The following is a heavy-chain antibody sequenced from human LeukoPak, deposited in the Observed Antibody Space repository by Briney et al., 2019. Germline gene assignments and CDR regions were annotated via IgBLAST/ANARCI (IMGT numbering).Heavy chain of an antibody. CDR3: ARDLNGDFRSSYYYMDV. J-gene: IGHJ6*03. Sequence: ASVKVSCKVSGYTLTELSMHWVRQAPGKGLEWMGGFDPEVGKTIYAQKFQGRVTMTEDTSTDTAYMELSSLRSEDTAVYYCARDLNGDFRSSYYYMDVWGKGTTVTISS. D-gene: IGHD3-3*01. CDR1: GYTLTELS. V-gene: IGHV1-24*01. CDR2: FDPEVGKT.